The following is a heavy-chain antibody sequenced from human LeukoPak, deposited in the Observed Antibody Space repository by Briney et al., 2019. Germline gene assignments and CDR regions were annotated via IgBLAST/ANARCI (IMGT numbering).Heavy chain of an antibody. CDR3: ARDEVTAGRPAGFDP. J-gene: IGHJ5*02. Sequence: SETLSLTCSVSGGSISSGGYYWTWIRQRPGKCLEWIGYIYNSGSTYYNPSLKSRVTISVDTSKNQFSLKLSSVTAADTAVYYCARDEVTAGRPAGFDPWGQGTLVTVSS. D-gene: IGHD6-6*01. CDR1: GGSISSGGYY. V-gene: IGHV4-31*03. CDR2: IYNSGST.